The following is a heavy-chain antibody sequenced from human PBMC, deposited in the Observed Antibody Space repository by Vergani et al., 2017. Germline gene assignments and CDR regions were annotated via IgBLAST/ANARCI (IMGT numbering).Heavy chain of an antibody. CDR2: ISGNNDDV. J-gene: IGHJ3*01. Sequence: EVQMVELGGGLVKPGGSLKLSCVAFGVTFSHYSMNWVRQAPGKGLEGVSSISGNNDDVYYADSVKGRFTISRDNAKNSLYLDMSSLRAEDTAVYYCVRDVRVSRTWGQGTLVAVSS. CDR1: GVTFSHYS. V-gene: IGHV3-21*01. CDR3: VRDVRVSRT.